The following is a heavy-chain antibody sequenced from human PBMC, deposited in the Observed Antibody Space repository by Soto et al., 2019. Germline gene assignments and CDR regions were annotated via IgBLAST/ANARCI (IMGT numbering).Heavy chain of an antibody. V-gene: IGHV1-8*01. Sequence: QVELVQSGAEVKKPGASVKVSCKASGYTFTSYDINWVRQATGQGLEWMGWMNPNSGNTGYAQKFQGRVTMTRNTSISTAYMELSSLRSEDTAVYYCARERSAAGTGWFDPWGQGTLVTVSS. CDR1: GYTFTSYD. CDR2: MNPNSGNT. J-gene: IGHJ5*02. CDR3: ARERSAAGTGWFDP. D-gene: IGHD6-13*01.